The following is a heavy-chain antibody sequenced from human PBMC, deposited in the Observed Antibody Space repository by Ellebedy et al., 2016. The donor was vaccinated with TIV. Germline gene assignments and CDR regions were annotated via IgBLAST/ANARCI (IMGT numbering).Heavy chain of an antibody. V-gene: IGHV1-2*02. J-gene: IGHJ4*02. D-gene: IGHD5-12*01. CDR3: ARIVASYTGAIDY. CDR2: INPNSGGT. CDR1: GYTFTGYY. Sequence: AASVKVSCKASGYTFTGYYMHWARQAPGQGLEWMGWINPNSGGTNYAQKFQGRVTMTRDTSISTAYMELSRLRSDDTAVYYCARIVASYTGAIDYWGQGTLVTVSS.